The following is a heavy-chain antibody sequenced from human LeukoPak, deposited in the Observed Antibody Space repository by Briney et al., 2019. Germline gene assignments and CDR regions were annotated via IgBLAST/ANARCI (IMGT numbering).Heavy chain of an antibody. V-gene: IGHV4-30-2*01. CDR3: ARGGGYCSGGSCYSWYFDY. CDR1: GGSISSGGYS. CDR2: IYHSGST. D-gene: IGHD2-15*01. J-gene: IGHJ4*02. Sequence: PSETLSLTCAVSGGSISSGGYSWSRIRQPPWKGLEWIGYIYHSGSTYYNPSLKSRVTISVDRSKNQFSLKLSSVTAADTAVYYCARGGGYCSGGSCYSWYFDYWGQGTLVTVSS.